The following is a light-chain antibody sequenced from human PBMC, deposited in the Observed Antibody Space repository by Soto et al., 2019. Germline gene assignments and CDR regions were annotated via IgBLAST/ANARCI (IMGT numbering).Light chain of an antibody. V-gene: IGKV3-20*01. CDR3: QQYGSSQVT. CDR1: QSVSSN. CDR2: GAS. Sequence: EIVMTQSPATLSVSPGERATLSCRASQSVSSNLAWYQQKPGQAPRLLICGASSRATGIPDRFSGSGSGTDFTLTISRLEPEDFAVYYCQQYGSSQVTFGQGTKVDIK. J-gene: IGKJ1*01.